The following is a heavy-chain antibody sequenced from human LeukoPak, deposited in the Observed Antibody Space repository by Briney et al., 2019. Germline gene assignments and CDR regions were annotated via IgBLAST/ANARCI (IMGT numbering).Heavy chain of an antibody. CDR3: ARGPPPLYSGSYRPLDH. D-gene: IGHD1-26*01. Sequence: GRSLRLCCAASGFTFSSYAMHWVRQAPGKGLEWVAVISYDGSNKYYADSVKGRFTISRDNSKNTLYLQMNSLRSEDTAVYFCARGPPPLYSGSYRPLDHWGQGTLVTVSS. CDR2: ISYDGSNK. J-gene: IGHJ4*02. CDR1: GFTFSSYA. V-gene: IGHV3-30-3*01.